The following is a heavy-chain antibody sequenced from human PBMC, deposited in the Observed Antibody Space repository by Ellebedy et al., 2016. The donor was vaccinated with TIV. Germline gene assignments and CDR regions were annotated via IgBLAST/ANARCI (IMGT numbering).Heavy chain of an antibody. D-gene: IGHD1-7*01. CDR2: ISSSSSYI. CDR3: ASNTAYNWNYG. CDR1: GFTFSNAW. V-gene: IGHV3-21*01. Sequence: GGSLRLSXAASGFTFSNAWMNWVRQAPGKGLEWVSSISSSSSYIYYADSVKGRFTISRDNAKNSLYLQMNSLRAEDTAVYYCASNTAYNWNYGWGQGTLVTVSS. J-gene: IGHJ4*02.